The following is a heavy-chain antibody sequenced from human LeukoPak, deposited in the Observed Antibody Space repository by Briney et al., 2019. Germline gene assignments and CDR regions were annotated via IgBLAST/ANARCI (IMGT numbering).Heavy chain of an antibody. D-gene: IGHD3-16*02. CDR3: ARVSSDYVWGSYRYTRAFDI. J-gene: IGHJ3*02. CDR2: INPNSGGT. Sequence: ASVKVSCKASGYPFTGYYMHWVRQAPGQGLEWMGWINPNSGGTNYAQKFQGRVTMTRDTSISTAYMELSRLRSDDTAVYYCARVSSDYVWGSYRYTRAFDIWGQGTMVTVSS. CDR1: GYPFTGYY. V-gene: IGHV1-2*02.